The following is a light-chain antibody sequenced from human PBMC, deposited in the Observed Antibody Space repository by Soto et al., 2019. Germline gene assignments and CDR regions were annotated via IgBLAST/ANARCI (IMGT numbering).Light chain of an antibody. CDR3: QQRISCPRMYT. V-gene: IGKV3-11*01. CDR1: PSDGHY. Sequence: SVLTQSPATLSLSPGARATLSCRASPSDGHYIAWYQQQPGQPPRLLIYDVSNRATAVPARFSGSGSGTDFTLTISSLEPEDFGVYHCQQRISCPRMYTFGQGTKLEI. CDR2: DVS. J-gene: IGKJ2*01.